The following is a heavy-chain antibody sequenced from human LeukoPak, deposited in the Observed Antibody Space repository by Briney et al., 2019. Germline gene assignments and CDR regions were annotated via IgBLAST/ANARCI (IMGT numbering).Heavy chain of an antibody. CDR1: GFTFSSYA. D-gene: IGHD5-18*01. CDR2: ISGSGGST. V-gene: IGHV3-23*01. Sequence: GGSLRLSCAASGFTFSSYAMSWVRQAPGKGLEWVSAISGSGGSTYYADSVKGRFTISRDNAKNSLYLQMNSLRAEDTAVYYCARDREYSYGYGYWGQGTLVTVSS. J-gene: IGHJ4*02. CDR3: ARDREYSYGYGY.